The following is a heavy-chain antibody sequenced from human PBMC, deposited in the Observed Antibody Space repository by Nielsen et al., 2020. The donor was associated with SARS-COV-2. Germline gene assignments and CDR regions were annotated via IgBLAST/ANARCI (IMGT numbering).Heavy chain of an antibody. V-gene: IGHV4-4*02. Sequence: SETLSLTCAVSGGSISSSNWWSWVRQPPGKGLEWIGEIYHSGSTNYNPSLKSRVTISVDKSKNQFSLKLSSVTAADTAVYYCARGRIAAAGFDYYYYGMDVWGQGTTVTVSS. CDR2: IYHSGST. CDR3: ARGRIAAAGFDYYYYGMDV. D-gene: IGHD6-13*01. CDR1: GGSISSSNW. J-gene: IGHJ6*02.